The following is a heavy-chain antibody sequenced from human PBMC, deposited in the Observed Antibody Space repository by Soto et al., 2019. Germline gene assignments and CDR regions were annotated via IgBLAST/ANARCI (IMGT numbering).Heavy chain of an antibody. Sequence: PGGSLRISCAASTFSFCSFSMNWVRQAPGKGLEWVSYISNTGGTIYYADSVKGRFTVSRDSARNSLYLQMNSLRAEDTAVYYCARTDSFDMWGQGTMVTVSS. CDR3: ARTDSFDM. V-gene: IGHV3-48*01. CDR2: ISNTGGTI. J-gene: IGHJ3*02. CDR1: TFSFCSFS.